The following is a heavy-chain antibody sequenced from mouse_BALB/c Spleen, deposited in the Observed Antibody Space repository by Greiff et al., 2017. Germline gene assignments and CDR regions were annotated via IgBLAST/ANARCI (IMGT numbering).Heavy chain of an antibody. Sequence: EVMLVESGGGLVKPGGSLKLSCAASGFTFSSYAMSWVRQSPEKRLEWVAEISSGGSYTYYPDTVTGRFTISRDNAKNTLYLEMSSLRSEDTAMYYCARGTTVVAHWYFDVWGAGTTVTVSS. J-gene: IGHJ1*01. CDR3: ARGTTVVAHWYFDV. D-gene: IGHD1-1*01. CDR2: ISSGGSYT. CDR1: GFTFSSYA. V-gene: IGHV5-9-4*01.